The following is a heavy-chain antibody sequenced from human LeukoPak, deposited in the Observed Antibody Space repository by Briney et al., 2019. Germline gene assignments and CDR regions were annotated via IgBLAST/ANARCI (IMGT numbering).Heavy chain of an antibody. V-gene: IGHV4-61*02. Sequence: KPSETLSLTCTVSGVSISSGSYYWSWIRQPAGKGLEWIVRIYTSGSTNYNPSLKSLVTISVDTSKNQFSLKLSSVTAADTAVYYCARAGTTVTTWGFYYYYYMDVWGKGTTVTVSS. D-gene: IGHD4-17*01. J-gene: IGHJ6*03. CDR3: ARAGTTVTTWGFYYYYYMDV. CDR1: GVSISSGSYY. CDR2: IYTSGST.